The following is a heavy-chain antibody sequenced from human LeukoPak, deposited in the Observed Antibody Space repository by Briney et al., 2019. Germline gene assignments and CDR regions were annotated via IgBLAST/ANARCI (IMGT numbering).Heavy chain of an antibody. J-gene: IGHJ4*02. CDR2: ISAYNGNT. D-gene: IGHD2-15*01. CDR3: ARASVVVAANSDY. CDR1: GYTFTSYG. V-gene: IGHV1-18*01. Sequence: GASVKVSCXASGYTFTSYGISWVRQAPGQGLEWVGGISAYNGNTNYAQKLQGRVTMTTDTSTSTAYMEPRSLRSDDTAVYYCARASVVVAANSDYWGQGTLVTVSS.